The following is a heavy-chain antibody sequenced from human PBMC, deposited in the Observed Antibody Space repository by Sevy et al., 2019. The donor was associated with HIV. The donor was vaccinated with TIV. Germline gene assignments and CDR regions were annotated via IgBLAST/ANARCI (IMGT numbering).Heavy chain of an antibody. CDR1: GFTFRNYA. J-gene: IGHJ6*02. V-gene: IGHV3-64D*06. Sequence: GGSLRLSCSASGFTFRNYAMNWVRQAPGKGLKYVSAISSDGVGTYYADSVRGRFTISRDNSKNTLYLQMRSLRVEDTAVDYCVKDPDYDFWRGDYGMDVWGQGTTVTVSS. D-gene: IGHD3-3*01. CDR3: VKDPDYDFWRGDYGMDV. CDR2: ISSDGVGT.